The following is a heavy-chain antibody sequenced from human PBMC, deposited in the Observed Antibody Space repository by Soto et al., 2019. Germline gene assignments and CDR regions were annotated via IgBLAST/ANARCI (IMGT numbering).Heavy chain of an antibody. D-gene: IGHD3-22*01. CDR3: ARGYSDTIIVPGGDP. CDR1: GFTFTTYA. CDR2: ISGNGGTT. Sequence: EVQLLESGGGLVQPGGSLRLSCAASGFTFTTYAMSWVRQAPGKGLEWVSGISGNGGTTYHAESVKGRFTISRDNSKNTLFLQMNSLRAEDTAVYYCARGYSDTIIVPGGDPWGQGTLVTVSS. J-gene: IGHJ5*02. V-gene: IGHV3-23*01.